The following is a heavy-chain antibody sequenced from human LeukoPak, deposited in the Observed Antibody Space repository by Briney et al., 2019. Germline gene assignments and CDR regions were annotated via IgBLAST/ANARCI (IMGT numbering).Heavy chain of an antibody. CDR2: IYYSGST. V-gene: IGHV4-31*03. CDR3: ARGRYSSGWYGLESDYFDY. Sequence: SETLSLTCTVSGGSISSGGYYWSWIRQHPGKGLEWLGYIYYSGSTYYNPSLKSRVTISVDTSKNQFSLKLSSVTAADTAVYYCARGRYSSGWYGLESDYFDYWGQGTLVTVSS. J-gene: IGHJ4*02. CDR1: GGSISSGGYY. D-gene: IGHD6-19*01.